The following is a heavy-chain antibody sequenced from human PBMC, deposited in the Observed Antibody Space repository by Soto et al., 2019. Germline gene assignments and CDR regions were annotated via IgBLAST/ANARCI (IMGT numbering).Heavy chain of an antibody. Sequence: QVQLVQSGAEVKKPGASVKVSCKTSGYTFSADAIHWVRQAPGQRLQWMGWINPANGKARYLEKFQGRVTITSDTPASTVYMEVSSLRSEDTAVYYCARMRTYYDISTGSHKLYGLDVWGQGTTVTVSS. CDR1: GYTFSADA. D-gene: IGHD3-9*01. CDR3: ARMRTYYDISTGSHKLYGLDV. CDR2: INPANGKA. V-gene: IGHV1-3*01. J-gene: IGHJ6*02.